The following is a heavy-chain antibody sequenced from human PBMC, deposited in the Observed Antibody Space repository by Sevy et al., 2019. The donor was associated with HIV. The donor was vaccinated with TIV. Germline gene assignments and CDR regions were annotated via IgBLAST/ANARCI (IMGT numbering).Heavy chain of an antibody. V-gene: IGHV4-38-2*01. D-gene: IGHD2-15*01. CDR3: ASYRGGDCSGGSCYIIDY. CDR1: GYSISSGYY. CDR2: IYHSGST. J-gene: IGHJ4*02. Sequence: SETLSLTCAVSGYSISSGYYWGWIRQPPGKGLEWIGSIYHSGSTYYNPSLKSRVTISVDTSKNQFSLKLSSVTAADTAVYYCASYRGGDCSGGSCYIIDYWGQGTLVTVSS.